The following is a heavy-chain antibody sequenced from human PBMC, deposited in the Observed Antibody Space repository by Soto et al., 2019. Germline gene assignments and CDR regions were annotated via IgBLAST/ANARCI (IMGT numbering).Heavy chain of an antibody. CDR1: GFTFSSYG. V-gene: IGHV3-30*18. CDR3: AKDFMSGSGLLDY. J-gene: IGHJ4*02. CDR2: ISYDGSNK. D-gene: IGHD3-10*01. Sequence: PGGSLRLSCAASGFTFSSYGMHWVRQAPGKGLEWVAVISYDGSNKYYADSVKGRFTISRDNSKNTLYLQMNSLRAEDTAVYYYAKDFMSGSGLLDYWGQGTLVTVSS.